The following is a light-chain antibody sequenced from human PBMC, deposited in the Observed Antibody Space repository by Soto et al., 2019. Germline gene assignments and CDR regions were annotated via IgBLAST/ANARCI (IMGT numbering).Light chain of an antibody. V-gene: IGLV2-23*02. CDR2: EVI. J-gene: IGLJ2*01. CDR1: SSDVGSYNL. CDR3: CSYAGSVV. Sequence: QSALTQPASVSGSPGQSITISCTGTSSDVGSYNLVSWYQQHPGKAPKLMIYEVIKRPSGVSNRFSGSKSGNTASLTISGLQVEDEADYYCCSYAGSVVFGGGTKLTVL.